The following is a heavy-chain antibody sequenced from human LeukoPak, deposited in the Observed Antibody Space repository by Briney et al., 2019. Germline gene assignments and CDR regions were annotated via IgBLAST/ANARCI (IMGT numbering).Heavy chain of an antibody. D-gene: IGHD6-19*01. CDR3: ARGRSSGWFLENRRTYFYYYVDV. J-gene: IGHJ6*03. CDR2: FDPEDGET. V-gene: IGHV1-24*01. Sequence: ASVKVSCKVSGYTLTELSMHWVRQAPGKGLEWMGGFDPEDGETIYAQKFQGRVTMTRNTSISTAYLELTSLRSDDTAMYYCARGRSSGWFLENRRTYFYYYVDVWGEGTTVTISS. CDR1: GYTLTELS.